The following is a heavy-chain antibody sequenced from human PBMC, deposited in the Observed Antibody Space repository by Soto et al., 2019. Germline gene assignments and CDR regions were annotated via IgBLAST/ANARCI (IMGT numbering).Heavy chain of an antibody. CDR3: ARDSYYVWGSYRLPFDY. D-gene: IGHD3-16*02. V-gene: IGHV1-18*01. CDR1: GYTFTSYG. Sequence: QVQLVQSGAEVKKPGATVKVSCKASGYTFTSYGISWVRQAPGQGLEWMGWISAYNGNTNYTQKLQGRVTMTTDTSTSTAYMELRSLRSDDTAVYYCARDSYYVWGSYRLPFDYWGQGTLVTVSS. CDR2: ISAYNGNT. J-gene: IGHJ4*02.